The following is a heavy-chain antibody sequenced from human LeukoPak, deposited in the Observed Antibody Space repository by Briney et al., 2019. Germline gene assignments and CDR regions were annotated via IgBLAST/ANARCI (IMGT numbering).Heavy chain of an antibody. CDR3: AKGGERGYSTFDY. Sequence: GGSLRLSCAASGFTFSSYGMHWVRLAPGKGLEWVAVISYDGSNKYYADSVKGRFTISRDNSKNTLYLQMNSLRAEDTAVYYCAKGGERGYSTFDYWGQGTLVTVSS. CDR2: ISYDGSNK. CDR1: GFTFSSYG. J-gene: IGHJ4*02. V-gene: IGHV3-30*18. D-gene: IGHD5-18*01.